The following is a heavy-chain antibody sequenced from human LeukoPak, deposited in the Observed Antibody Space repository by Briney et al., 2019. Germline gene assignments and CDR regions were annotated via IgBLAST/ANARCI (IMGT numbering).Heavy chain of an antibody. CDR3: AGGSRLHPFDP. J-gene: IGHJ5*02. V-gene: IGHV4-61*10. Sequence: SETLSLTCTVSGDSVSSGDYYWSWIRQPAGKGLEWIGRISSSGSTNYNPSLKSRVTISVDTSKNQFSLKLSSVTAADTAVYYCAGGSRLHPFDPWGQGTLVTVSS. CDR1: GDSVSSGDYY. D-gene: IGHD2-2*01. CDR2: ISSSGST.